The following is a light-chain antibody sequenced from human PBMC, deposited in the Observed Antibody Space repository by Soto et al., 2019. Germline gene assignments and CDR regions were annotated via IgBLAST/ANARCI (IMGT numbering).Light chain of an antibody. CDR3: QQYNKWPLIT. Sequence: THSPGRISLSXGGRATLSXXXSQSISIGLAWYRQKPGQAPRLLIYGASTRATGTPARFSGSGSGTDFTLTISSLQSADFALYYCQQYNKWPLITFGQGTRLENK. J-gene: IGKJ5*01. V-gene: IGKV3D-15*01. CDR1: QSISIG. CDR2: GAS.